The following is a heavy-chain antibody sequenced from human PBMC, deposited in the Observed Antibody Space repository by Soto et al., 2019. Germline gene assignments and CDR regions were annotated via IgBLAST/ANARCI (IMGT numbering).Heavy chain of an antibody. J-gene: IGHJ3*02. D-gene: IGHD1-1*01. V-gene: IGHV1-69*02. CDR3: TTGSWSGEVFDI. CDR1: GGTFSTYS. Sequence: QVQLVQSGAEVKKPGSSVKVSCKDSGGTFSTYSMFWVRQGPGQGLEWMGRIIPMLGIRNYAQRFQDRVTITADKSTATAHMELSSLRSEDTALYYCTTGSWSGEVFDIWGQGTMVTVS. CDR2: IIPMLGIR.